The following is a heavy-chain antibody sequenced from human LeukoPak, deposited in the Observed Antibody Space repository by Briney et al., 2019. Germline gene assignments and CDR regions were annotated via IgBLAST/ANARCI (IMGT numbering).Heavy chain of an antibody. D-gene: IGHD3-22*01. CDR1: AFTVSVNF. CDR2: IYSGGST. V-gene: IGHV3-66*01. CDR3: AREDDSSGYGY. J-gene: IGHJ4*02. Sequence: PGGSLRLSCAASAFTVSVNFMSWVRQAPGKGLEWVSVIYSGGSTYYADSVKGRFTISRDNSKNTLYLQMNSLRAEDTAVYYCAREDDSSGYGYWGQGTLVTVSS.